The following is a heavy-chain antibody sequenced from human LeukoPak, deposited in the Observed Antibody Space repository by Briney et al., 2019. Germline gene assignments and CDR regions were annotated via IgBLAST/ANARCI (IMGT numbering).Heavy chain of an antibody. J-gene: IGHJ4*02. CDR2: VSPDGNLA. CDR1: GFTLSSSW. V-gene: IGHV3-74*01. Sequence: AGGSLRLSCAGSGFTLSSSWMHWVRQAPGKGPVWVAHVSPDGNLANYAASVKGRFIISRDNAKNTLFLQMNSLRAEDTAVYYCVRDLSFSPDHWGQGTLVTVSS. CDR3: VRDLSFSPDH.